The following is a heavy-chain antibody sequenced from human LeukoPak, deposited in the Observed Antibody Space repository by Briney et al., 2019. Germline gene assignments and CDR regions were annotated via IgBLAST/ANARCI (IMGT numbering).Heavy chain of an antibody. D-gene: IGHD6-13*01. CDR3: ARDGGSSWYFDY. CDR2: LNWNGDNT. CDR1: GFTFDDYA. Sequence: GGSLRLSCAASGFTFDDYAMTWVRQAPGKGLEWVSGLNWNGDNTGYADSVKGRFTISRDNAKNSLYLQMSSLRAEDTAVYYCARDGGSSWYFDYWGQGTLVTVSS. J-gene: IGHJ4*02. V-gene: IGHV3-20*04.